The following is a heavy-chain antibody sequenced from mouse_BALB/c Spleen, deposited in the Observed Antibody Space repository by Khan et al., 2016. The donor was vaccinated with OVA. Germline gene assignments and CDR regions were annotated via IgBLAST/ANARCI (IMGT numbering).Heavy chain of an antibody. Sequence: QVQLQQPGTELVRPGASVKMSCRASGYTFTSNTMHWVKQRLGQGLEWIGYINPRSGYSNYNQNFKDKATLTADKSSSTAYMQLSSLTAEDSAVYYCARRTTVYAMDYWGQGTSVTVSS. CDR3: ARRTTVYAMDY. CDR1: GYTFTSNT. J-gene: IGHJ4*01. D-gene: IGHD1-1*01. V-gene: IGHV1-4*01. CDR2: INPRSGYS.